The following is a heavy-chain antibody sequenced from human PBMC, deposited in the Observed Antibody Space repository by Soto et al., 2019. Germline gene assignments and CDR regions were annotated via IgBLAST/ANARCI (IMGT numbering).Heavy chain of an antibody. J-gene: IGHJ4*02. Sequence: QITLKESGPTLVKPTQTLTLTCTFSGFSLSTSGVGVGWIRQPPGKALEWLALIYWDDDKRYSPSLKSRLTITKDTSKNQVVLTMTNMDPVDTATYYCAHSAAAGVPRLLYYFDYWGQGTLVTVSS. CDR3: AHSAAAGVPRLLYYFDY. D-gene: IGHD6-13*01. CDR1: GFSLSTSGVG. V-gene: IGHV2-5*02. CDR2: IYWDDDK.